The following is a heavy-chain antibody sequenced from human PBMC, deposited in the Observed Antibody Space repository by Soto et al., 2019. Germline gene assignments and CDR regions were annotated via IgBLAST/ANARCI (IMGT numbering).Heavy chain of an antibody. J-gene: IGHJ4*02. CDR2: ISGSGGST. V-gene: IGHV3-23*01. Sequence: PGGSLRLSCAASGFTFSSYAMSWVRQAPGKGLEWVSAISGSGGSTYYADSVKGRFTISRDNSKNTLYLQMNSLRAEDTAVYYCAKSFANGDRSGYYRFWGRGTLVTVSS. CDR3: AKSFANGDRSGYYRF. CDR1: GFTFSSYA. D-gene: IGHD3-22*01.